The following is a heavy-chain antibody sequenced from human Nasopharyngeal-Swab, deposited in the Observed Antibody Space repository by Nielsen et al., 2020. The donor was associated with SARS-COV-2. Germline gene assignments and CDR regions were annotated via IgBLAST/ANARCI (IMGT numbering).Heavy chain of an antibody. CDR3: AKGGGRMVAVAGYLGY. CDR2: ISGSGGST. V-gene: IGHV3-23*01. CDR1: GFTFSSYA. D-gene: IGHD6-19*01. J-gene: IGHJ4*02. Sequence: GESLKISCAASGFTFSSYAMSWVRQAPGKGLEWVSAISGSGGSTYYADSVKGRFTISRDNSKNTLYLQMDSLRAEDAAVYYCAKGGGRMVAVAGYLGYWGQGTLVTVSS.